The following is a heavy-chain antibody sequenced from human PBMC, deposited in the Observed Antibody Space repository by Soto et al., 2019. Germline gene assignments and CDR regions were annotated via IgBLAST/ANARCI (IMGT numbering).Heavy chain of an antibody. CDR1: GFTFSSYG. CDR2: IWYDGST. V-gene: IGHV3-33*01. D-gene: IGHD5-18*01. Sequence: GGSLRLSCAASGFTFSSYGMHWVRQAPGKGLERVAVIWYDGSTFYADSVRGRLTISRDNAKNTVNLQMNSLRAEDTAVYYCAREGVDTAMVTLYYYYYMDVWGKGTTVTVSS. CDR3: AREGVDTAMVTLYYYYYMDV. J-gene: IGHJ6*03.